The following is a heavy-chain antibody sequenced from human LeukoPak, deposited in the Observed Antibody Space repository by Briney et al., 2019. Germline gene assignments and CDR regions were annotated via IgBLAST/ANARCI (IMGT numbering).Heavy chain of an antibody. D-gene: IGHD5-24*01. CDR3: ARAPNKVEMATISRGGSPSYYYYGMDV. Sequence: ALVKVSCKASGGTFSSYAISWVRQAPGQGLEWMGRIIPIFGIANYAQKFQGRVTITADKSTSTAYMELSSLRSEDTAVYYCARAPNKVEMATISRGGSPSYYYYGMDVWGQGTTVTVSS. J-gene: IGHJ6*02. V-gene: IGHV1-69*04. CDR1: GGTFSSYA. CDR2: IIPIFGIA.